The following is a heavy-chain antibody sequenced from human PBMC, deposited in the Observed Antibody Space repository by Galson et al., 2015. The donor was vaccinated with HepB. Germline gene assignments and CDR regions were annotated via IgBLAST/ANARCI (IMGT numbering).Heavy chain of an antibody. CDR2: ISYDGNNK. CDR1: GFTFSSYA. CDR3: ARDQYSSSSKYYYYGMDV. J-gene: IGHJ6*02. V-gene: IGHV3-30*04. D-gene: IGHD6-6*01. Sequence: SLRLSCAASGFTFSSYAMHWVRQAPGKGLEWVAVISYDGNNKFYADSVKGRFTISRDNSKNTLYLQMNSLKAEDTGVYYCARDQYSSSSKYYYYGMDVWGQGTTVTVSS.